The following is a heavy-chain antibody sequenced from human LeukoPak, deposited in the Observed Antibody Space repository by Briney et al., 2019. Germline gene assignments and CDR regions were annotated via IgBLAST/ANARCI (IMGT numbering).Heavy chain of an antibody. CDR2: IRYDGSIK. CDR3: AKRVSTSCYVPYFDY. Sequence: GGSLRLSCAASGFTFSSYGMHWVRQAPGKGLEWVAFIRYDGSIKYYADSVKGRFTISRDNSENTLYLQMNSLRAEDTAVYYCAKRVSTSCYVPYFDYWGQGTLVTVSS. CDR1: GFTFSSYG. D-gene: IGHD2-2*01. V-gene: IGHV3-30*02. J-gene: IGHJ4*02.